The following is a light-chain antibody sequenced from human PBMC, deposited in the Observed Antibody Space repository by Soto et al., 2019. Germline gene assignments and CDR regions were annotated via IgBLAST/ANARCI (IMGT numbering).Light chain of an antibody. Sequence: EVVLTQSPLSLPVTLGQPASISCRSTQSLVYSDGNIYLNWFQQRPGQSPRRLIYKVSNRDSGVPDRFRGSGSGTDFTLKISRVEAEDVGGYYCMQGTHGPPITFGQGTRLEIK. J-gene: IGKJ5*01. CDR3: MQGTHGPPIT. V-gene: IGKV2-30*01. CDR1: QSLVYSDGNIY. CDR2: KVS.